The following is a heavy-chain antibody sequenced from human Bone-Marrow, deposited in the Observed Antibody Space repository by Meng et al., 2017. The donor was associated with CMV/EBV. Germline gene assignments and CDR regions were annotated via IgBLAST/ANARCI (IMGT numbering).Heavy chain of an antibody. Sequence: EVQLLEFGGGLEQPGGSLRLSCAASGFIFSNYAMSWVRQAPGKGLEWVSALSATGGNTYYADSVKGRFTVSRDNSKNIMYLQMNNLRGEDTARYYCAKDPGSGYWVYWGQGTLVTVSS. V-gene: IGHV3-23*01. J-gene: IGHJ4*01. CDR3: AKDPGSGYWVY. CDR2: LSATGGNT. D-gene: IGHD3-22*01. CDR1: GFIFSNYA.